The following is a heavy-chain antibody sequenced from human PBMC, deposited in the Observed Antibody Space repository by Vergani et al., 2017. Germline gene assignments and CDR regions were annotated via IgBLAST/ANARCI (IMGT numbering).Heavy chain of an antibody. CDR1: GFTFSACP. Sequence: EVQLLQSGGGVIQPGGSVRLSCAASGFTFSACPMTWVRQAPGKGLEWVSAISGSGGSTYYADSVKGRFTISRDNSKNTLYLQMNSLRAEDTAVYYCAKDTRGIVGATTGYWGQGTLVTVSS. D-gene: IGHD1-26*01. CDR3: AKDTRGIVGATTGY. CDR2: ISGSGGST. V-gene: IGHV3-23*01. J-gene: IGHJ4*02.